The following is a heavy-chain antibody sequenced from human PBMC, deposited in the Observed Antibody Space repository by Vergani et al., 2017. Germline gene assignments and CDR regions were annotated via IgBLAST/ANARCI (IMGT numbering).Heavy chain of an antibody. J-gene: IGHJ4*02. CDR2: ISARYPST. Sequence: EVQLLQSGGGVIQPGGSVRLSCVASGFTFSAFPMTWVRQAPGKGLEWVSAISARYPSTYYADSVKGRFTISRDNSKNMLYLQMNSLRAEDTAVYYCARLSYDTTPYLQGGYDCWGQGTLVSVSS. CDR3: ARLSYDTTPYLQGGYDC. V-gene: IGHV3-23*01. D-gene: IGHD3-22*01. CDR1: GFTFSAFP.